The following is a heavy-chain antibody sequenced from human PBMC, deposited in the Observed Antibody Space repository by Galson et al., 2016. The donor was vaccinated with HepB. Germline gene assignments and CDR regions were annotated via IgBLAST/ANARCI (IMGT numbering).Heavy chain of an antibody. V-gene: IGHV3-48*03. D-gene: IGHD2-15*01. J-gene: IGHJ4*02. CDR1: GFTFNIYE. CDR3: ARPDCSGGGSYLDY. Sequence: SLRLSCAASGFTFNIYEMNWVRQAPGKGLEWVSYISSSGRNMYYADSVEGRFTISRDNAKNSLYLQLNSLRAEDTAVYYCARPDCSGGGSYLDYWGQGTPVTVAS. CDR2: ISSSGRNM.